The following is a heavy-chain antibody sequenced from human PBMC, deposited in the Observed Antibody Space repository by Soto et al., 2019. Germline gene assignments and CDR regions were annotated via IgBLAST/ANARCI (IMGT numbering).Heavy chain of an antibody. D-gene: IGHD6-19*01. CDR1: GFTFSSYS. CDR3: AKDRSMWSSGWSSGDY. J-gene: IGHJ4*02. Sequence: GGSLRLSCAASGFTFSSYSMNWVRQAPGKGLEWVSYISSGSSTTYYADSVKGRFTISRDNSKNTLYLQMNSLRAEDTAVYYCAKDRSMWSSGWSSGDYWGQGTLVTVSS. V-gene: IGHV3-48*01. CDR2: ISSGSSTT.